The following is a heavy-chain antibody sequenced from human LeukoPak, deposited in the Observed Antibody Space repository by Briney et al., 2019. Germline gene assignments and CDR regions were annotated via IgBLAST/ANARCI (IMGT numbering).Heavy chain of an antibody. D-gene: IGHD3-3*01. Sequence: GASVKVSCKASGGTFSSYAISWVRQAPGQGLEWMGWISAYNGNTNYAQKLHGRVTMTTDTSTSTAYMELRSLRSDDTAVYYCARETYYDFWSGQGDIWGQGTMVTVSS. J-gene: IGHJ3*02. CDR2: ISAYNGNT. CDR3: ARETYYDFWSGQGDI. V-gene: IGHV1-18*01. CDR1: GGTFSSYA.